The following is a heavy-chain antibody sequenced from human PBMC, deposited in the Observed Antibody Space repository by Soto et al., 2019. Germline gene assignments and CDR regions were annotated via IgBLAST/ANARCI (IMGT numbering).Heavy chain of an antibody. Sequence: QVQLHESGPGLVKPSGTLSLTCAVSGDSIGSNVWWSWVRQPPGKGLVWIGEVYHNGLTDYNPSLKGRVTMSADMSKNQFSLTVTSVTAEDTAIYYCARDAAVPGETDRFDYWGPGTLVTVSS. CDR2: VYHNGLT. CDR3: ARDAAVPGETDRFDY. CDR1: GDSIGSNVW. V-gene: IGHV4-4*02. D-gene: IGHD6-19*01. J-gene: IGHJ4*02.